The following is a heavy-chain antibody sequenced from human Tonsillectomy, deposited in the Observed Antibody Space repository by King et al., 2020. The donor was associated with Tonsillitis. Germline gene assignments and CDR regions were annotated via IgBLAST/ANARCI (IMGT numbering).Heavy chain of an antibody. V-gene: IGHV3-9*01. CDR1: GFTFDDYA. Sequence: VQLVESGGGLVQPGRSLRRSCAASGFTFDDYAMHWVRQAPGKGLEWVSGISWNSGSIGYADSVKGRFTISRDNAKNSLYLQMNSLRAEDTALYYCAKGTQWLPQDGWVDPWGQGTLVTVSS. CDR3: AKGTQWLPQDGWVDP. D-gene: IGHD6-19*01. CDR2: ISWNSGSI. J-gene: IGHJ5*02.